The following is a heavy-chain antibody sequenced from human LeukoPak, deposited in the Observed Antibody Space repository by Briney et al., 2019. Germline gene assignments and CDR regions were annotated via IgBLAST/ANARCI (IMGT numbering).Heavy chain of an antibody. V-gene: IGHV3-23*01. CDR1: GFTSSSYA. CDR2: ISGSGGST. CDR3: ARDRNSGTYTAINFDY. D-gene: IGHD1-26*01. J-gene: IGHJ4*02. Sequence: GGSLRLSCAASGFTSSSYAMSWVRQAPGKGLEWVSAISGSGGSTYYADSVKGRFTISRDNSKNTLYLQMNSLRAEDTAVYYCARDRNSGTYTAINFDYWGQGTLVTVSS.